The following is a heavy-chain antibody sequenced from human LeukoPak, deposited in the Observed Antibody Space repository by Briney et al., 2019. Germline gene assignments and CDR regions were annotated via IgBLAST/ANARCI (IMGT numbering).Heavy chain of an antibody. CDR1: GFTFSSYT. J-gene: IGHJ4*02. Sequence: GGSLRLSCAASGFTFSSYTMDWVRQAPGKGLEWVSSISSSSGYIYYAESVKGRFTISRDNAENSLHLQMNSLRAEDTALYYCARESLYSGSASSDLDYWGQGTLVTVSS. V-gene: IGHV3-21*01. CDR2: ISSSSGYI. CDR3: ARESLYSGSASSDLDY. D-gene: IGHD3-10*01.